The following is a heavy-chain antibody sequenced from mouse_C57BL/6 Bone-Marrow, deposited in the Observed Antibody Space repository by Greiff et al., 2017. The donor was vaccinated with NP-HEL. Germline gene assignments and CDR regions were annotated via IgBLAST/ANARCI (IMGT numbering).Heavy chain of an antibody. J-gene: IGHJ4*01. Sequence: EVQRVESVAELVRPGASVKLSCTASGFNIKNTYMHWVKQRPEQGLEWIGRIDPANGNTKYAPKFQGKATITADTSSNTAYLQLSSLTSEDTAIYYCARHPIYYGNYGAMDYWGQGTSVTVSS. CDR3: ARHPIYYGNYGAMDY. V-gene: IGHV14-3*01. CDR1: GFNIKNTY. CDR2: IDPANGNT. D-gene: IGHD2-1*01.